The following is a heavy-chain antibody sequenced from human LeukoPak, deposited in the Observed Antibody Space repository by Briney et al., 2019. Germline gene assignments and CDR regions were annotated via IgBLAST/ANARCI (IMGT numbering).Heavy chain of an antibody. J-gene: IGHJ6*03. CDR1: SGSISSYY. Sequence: PSETLSLICTVSSGSISSYYWSWMRQPPGKGRVWLGYICYSGSTNYNPSPKSRVTISVDTSKNQFSLKRRSVTAADTAVYYCARTTEGGYIGYFYYYYMDVWGKGTTVTISS. D-gene: IGHD5-18*01. CDR3: ARTTEGGYIGYFYYYYMDV. V-gene: IGHV4-59*01. CDR2: ICYSGST.